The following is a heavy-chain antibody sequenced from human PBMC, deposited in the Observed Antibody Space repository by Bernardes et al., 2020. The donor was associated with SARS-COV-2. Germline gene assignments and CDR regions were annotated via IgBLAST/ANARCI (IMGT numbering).Heavy chain of an antibody. J-gene: IGHJ6*01. CDR2: IDPSSGGSI. D-gene: IGHD2-2*01. CDR3: ARAPSDYYGMDV. Sequence: ASVKVSRRASGYTLLSYYMHWVRQAPGQGPAWMGLIDPSSGGSIRYAQRFQGRVTMTRDTYTSTVDMELSSLRSEDTAGDYCARAPSDYYGMDVWGQGTTVTVSS. V-gene: IGHV1-46*01. CDR1: GYTLLSYY.